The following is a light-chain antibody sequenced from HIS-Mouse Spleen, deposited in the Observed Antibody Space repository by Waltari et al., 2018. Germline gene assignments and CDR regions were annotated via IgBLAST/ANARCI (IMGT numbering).Light chain of an antibody. CDR2: AAS. V-gene: IGKV1-9*01. J-gene: IGKJ1*01. CDR1: QGISSY. CDR3: QQLNSYPPT. Sequence: DIQLTQSPSFLSASAGDRFTIPCRASQGISSYLAWYHQKPGKAPKLLIYAASSLPSGVPSRFSGSGYGTEFTLTISSLQPEDFATYYCQQLNSYPPTFGQGTKVEIK.